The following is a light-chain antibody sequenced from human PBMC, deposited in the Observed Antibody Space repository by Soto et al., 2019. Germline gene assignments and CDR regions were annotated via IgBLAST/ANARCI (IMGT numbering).Light chain of an antibody. CDR3: QQFSSYPLT. V-gene: IGKV3-20*01. J-gene: IGKJ4*01. Sequence: EFVLTQSPGTLSLSPGETATLSCRASQTVRNNYLAWYQQKPGQAPRLLIYDASSMATGIPDRFSGGGSGTDFTLTISRLEPEDFAVYYCQQFSSYPLTFGGGTKVDIK. CDR1: QTVRNNY. CDR2: DAS.